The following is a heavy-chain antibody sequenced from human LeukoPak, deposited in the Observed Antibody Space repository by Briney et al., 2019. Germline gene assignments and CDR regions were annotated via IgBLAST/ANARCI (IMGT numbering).Heavy chain of an antibody. CDR1: GFSFRSFA. Sequence: GGSLRLSCAASGFSFRSFAMSWVRQAPGKGLEWVSSVIASGGTTYYVDSVKGRFTISRDNSKNTLYLQMNSLRAEDTAVYYCARDHAGYEYDYWGQGTLVTVSS. D-gene: IGHD5-12*01. CDR3: ARDHAGYEYDY. J-gene: IGHJ4*02. CDR2: VIASGGTT. V-gene: IGHV3-23*01.